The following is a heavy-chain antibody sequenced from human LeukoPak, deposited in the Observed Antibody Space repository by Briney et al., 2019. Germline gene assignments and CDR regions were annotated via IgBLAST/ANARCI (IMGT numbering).Heavy chain of an antibody. J-gene: IGHJ4*02. CDR2: IIPIFGTA. V-gene: IGHV1-69*13. CDR3: ARDRAMYDSSGYYVDATDY. D-gene: IGHD3-22*01. Sequence: SVKVSCKASGYTFNSYGISWVRQAPGQGLEWMGGIIPIFGTANYAQKFQGRVTITADESTSTAYMELSSLRSEDTAVYYCARDRAMYDSSGYYVDATDYWGQGTLVTVSS. CDR1: GYTFNSYG.